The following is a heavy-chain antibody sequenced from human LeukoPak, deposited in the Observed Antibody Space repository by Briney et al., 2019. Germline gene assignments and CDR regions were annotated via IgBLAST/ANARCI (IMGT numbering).Heavy chain of an antibody. J-gene: IGHJ4*02. CDR3: ARDYDILTGGGDY. CDR1: GYTLTELS. CDR2: INPNSGGT. V-gene: IGHV1-2*02. Sequence: GASVKVSCKVSGYTLTELSVHWVRQAPGQGLEWMGWINPNSGGTNYAQKFQGRVTMTRDTSISTAYMELSRLRSDDTAVYYCARDYDILTGGGDYWGQGTLVTVSS. D-gene: IGHD3-9*01.